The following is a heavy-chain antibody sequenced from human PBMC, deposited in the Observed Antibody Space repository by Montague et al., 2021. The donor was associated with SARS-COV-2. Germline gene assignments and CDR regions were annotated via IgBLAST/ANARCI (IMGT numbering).Heavy chain of an antibody. V-gene: IGHV4-34*01. J-gene: IGHJ3*01. Sequence: SETLSLTCAVYGGSFSVYYRSRLRQSPRSGPEWIAEINHSGTANYNPSLKSRVSILVDTFKNQFTLKLTSGTAADTAKYYCAKEREVVRAARTLVAFDLWGQGTMVTVSS. D-gene: IGHD2-2*01. CDR2: INHSGTA. CDR1: GGSFSVYY. CDR3: AKEREVVRAARTLVAFDL.